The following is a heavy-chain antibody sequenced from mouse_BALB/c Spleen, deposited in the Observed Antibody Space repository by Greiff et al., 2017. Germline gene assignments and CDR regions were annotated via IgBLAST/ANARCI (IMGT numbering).Heavy chain of an antibody. D-gene: IGHD3-3*01. V-gene: IGHV1-5*01. CDR3: TREEGWDYSWYFDV. Sequence: EVQLQQSGTVLARPGASVKMSCKASGYSFTSYWMHWVKQRPGQGLEWIGAIYPGNSDTSYNQKFKGKAKLTAVTSASTAYMELSSLTNEDSAVYYCTREEGWDYSWYFDVWGAGTTVTVSS. CDR1: GYSFTSYW. CDR2: IYPGNSDT. J-gene: IGHJ1*01.